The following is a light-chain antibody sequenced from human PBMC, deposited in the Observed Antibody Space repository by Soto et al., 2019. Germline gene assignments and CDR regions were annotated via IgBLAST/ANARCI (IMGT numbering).Light chain of an antibody. CDR1: QSVSSN. CDR2: GAS. Sequence: EIVMTQSPATLSVSPGERATLSCRASQSVSSNLAWYQQKPGQAPRLLIYGASTRATGIPARFSGSGSGTEFTLTISRLQSEYFAVYYCQQYNNWHLFGQGTRLEIK. J-gene: IGKJ5*01. CDR3: QQYNNWHL. V-gene: IGKV3-15*01.